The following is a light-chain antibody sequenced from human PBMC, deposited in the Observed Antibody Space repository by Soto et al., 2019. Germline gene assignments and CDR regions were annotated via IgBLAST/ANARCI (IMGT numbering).Light chain of an antibody. Sequence: EIVMTQSPATLSVSPGDSVTLSCRASQSVSSFFAWYQHKPGQPPRLLIYGASTRATGVPARFSGSGSGTDFTLTISSRQSEDFAGYFCQQCSDWPLFTFGQGTRLEIK. J-gene: IGKJ5*01. CDR3: QQCSDWPLFT. CDR1: QSVSSF. V-gene: IGKV3-15*01. CDR2: GAS.